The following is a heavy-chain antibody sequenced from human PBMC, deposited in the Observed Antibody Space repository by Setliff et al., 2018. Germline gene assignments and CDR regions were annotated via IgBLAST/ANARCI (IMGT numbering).Heavy chain of an antibody. CDR2: IYTGESTT. CDR1: GFTFRSNA. CDR3: AKSPVRFGIDVVIPSYFDS. Sequence: PGESLKISCAASGFTFRSNAMNWVRQAPAKGLEWVSVIYTGESTTYYADSVKGRFTVSRDNTKNTLYLQMNDLRAEDTAIYYCAKSPVRFGIDVVIPSYFDSWGPGTLVTVSS. D-gene: IGHD3-16*02. J-gene: IGHJ4*02. V-gene: IGHV3-23*03.